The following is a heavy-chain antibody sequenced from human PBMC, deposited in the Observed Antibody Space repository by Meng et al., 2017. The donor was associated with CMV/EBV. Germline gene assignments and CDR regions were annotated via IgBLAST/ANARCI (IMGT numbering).Heavy chain of an antibody. CDR1: GGTFSSYA. CDR3: ARHGGPPYCSSTSCYGSGRDSLTGYYCMDV. D-gene: IGHD2-2*01. J-gene: IGHJ6*02. Sequence: SVKVSCKASGGTFSSYAISWVRQAPGQGLEWMGGIIPIFGTANYAQKFQGQVTISADKSISTAYLQWSSLKASDTAMYYCARHGGPPYCSSTSCYGSGRDSLTGYYCMDVWGQGTTVTVSS. CDR2: IIPIFGTA. V-gene: IGHV1-69*06.